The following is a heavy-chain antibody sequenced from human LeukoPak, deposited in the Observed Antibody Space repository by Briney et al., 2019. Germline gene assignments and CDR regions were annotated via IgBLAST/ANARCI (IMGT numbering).Heavy chain of an antibody. CDR3: ARSTAPRDTFDI. V-gene: IGHV1-18*01. CDR1: GYTFTYSG. J-gene: IGHJ3*02. CDR2: ISGYNGKT. Sequence: EASVKVSCKASGYTFTYSGITWVRQAPGQGLEWMGWISGYNGKTYYAPKFQGRLTMSTDTSTTTAHMELRSLRSDDTAIFYCARSTAPRDTFDIWGQGTMVTVSS.